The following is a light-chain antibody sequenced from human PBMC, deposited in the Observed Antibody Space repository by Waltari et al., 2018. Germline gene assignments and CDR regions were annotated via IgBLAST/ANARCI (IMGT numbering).Light chain of an antibody. CDR2: QTS. CDR1: HIITTW. Sequence: DTQMTQSPSILSESVGASVTISCRNTHIITTWLAWYQQKPGKAPKILISQTSNLEPGVPSRFSGSGTGTEFNLTISSLQPDDFATYYCQNYQMFGQGTRVE. J-gene: IGKJ1*01. CDR3: QNYQM. V-gene: IGKV1-5*03.